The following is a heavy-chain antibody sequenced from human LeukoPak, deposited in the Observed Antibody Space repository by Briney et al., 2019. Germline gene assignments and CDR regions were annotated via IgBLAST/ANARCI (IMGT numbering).Heavy chain of an antibody. V-gene: IGHV4-39*01. Sequence: SETLSLTCTVSGASFSSSTYYWGWIRQPPGKGLEWIGSIYYGGGTYYNPSLKSRVTMSVDTSKKQFSLKLSSVTATDTAVYYCARHAGGIAAAGTRPFDYWGQGTLVTVSS. CDR2: IYYGGGT. CDR3: ARHAGGIAAAGTRPFDY. CDR1: GASFSSSTYY. D-gene: IGHD6-13*01. J-gene: IGHJ4*02.